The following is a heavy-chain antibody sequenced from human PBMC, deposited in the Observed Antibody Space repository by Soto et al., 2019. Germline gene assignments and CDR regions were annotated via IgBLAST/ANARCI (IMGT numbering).Heavy chain of an antibody. J-gene: IGHJ5*02. D-gene: IGHD2-15*01. CDR3: ARDPGPVGYCSGGSCHNWFDP. Sequence: GASVKVSCKASGGTFSSYAMSWVRQAPGQGLEWMGGIIPIFGTANYAQKFQGRVTITADESTSTAYMELSSLRSEDTAVYYCARDPGPVGYCSGGSCHNWFDPWGQGPMITFSS. CDR2: IIPIFGTA. V-gene: IGHV1-69*13. CDR1: GGTFSSYA.